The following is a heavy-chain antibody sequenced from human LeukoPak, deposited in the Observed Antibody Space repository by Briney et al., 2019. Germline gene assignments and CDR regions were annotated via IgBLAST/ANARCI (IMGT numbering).Heavy chain of an antibody. D-gene: IGHD2-2*01. V-gene: IGHV3-7*01. CDR1: GFTFTKYW. Sequence: GGSLRLSCAASGFTFTKYWMTWVRQAPGKGLEWVANIKQDGSEKFYVDSVKGRFTISRDNAKNSLDLQINSLGAEDTAVYYCARGLDCRSTSCYLDNWGQRTPVTVSS. CDR2: IKQDGSEK. J-gene: IGHJ4*02. CDR3: ARGLDCRSTSCYLDN.